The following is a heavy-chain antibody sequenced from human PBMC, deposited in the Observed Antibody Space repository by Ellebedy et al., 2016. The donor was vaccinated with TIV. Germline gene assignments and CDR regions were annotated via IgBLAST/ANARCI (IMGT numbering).Heavy chain of an antibody. CDR3: ATDGSYGDYRSPTHAFEI. CDR2: IRLDGGDK. CDR1: GFSFRSYW. V-gene: IGHV3-7*01. J-gene: IGHJ3*02. D-gene: IGHD4-17*01. Sequence: GGSLRLSCVASGFSFRSYWMTWVRQAPGKGLEWVANIRLDGGDKYYVDSVKGRFTVSRDNAKNSLYLQMNSLRADDTAVYYCATDGSYGDYRSPTHAFEIWGQGTMVTVSS.